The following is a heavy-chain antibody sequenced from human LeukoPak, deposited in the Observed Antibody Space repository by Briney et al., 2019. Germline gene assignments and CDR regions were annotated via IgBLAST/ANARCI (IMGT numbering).Heavy chain of an antibody. CDR1: GFTFSSYD. J-gene: IGHJ4*02. Sequence: GGSLRLSCAASGFTFSSYDMHWVRQAPGKGLEWVAFIRYDGSNKYYADSVKGRFTISRDNSKNTLYLQMNSLRAEDTAVYYCAKEGAHYDILTGYAAAGYYFDYWGQGPRVTVSS. V-gene: IGHV3-30*02. CDR3: AKEGAHYDILTGYAAAGYYFDY. D-gene: IGHD3-9*01. CDR2: IRYDGSNK.